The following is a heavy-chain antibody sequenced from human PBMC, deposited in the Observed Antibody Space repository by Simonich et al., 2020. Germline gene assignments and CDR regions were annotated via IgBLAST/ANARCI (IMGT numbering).Heavy chain of an antibody. V-gene: IGHV4-34*01. J-gene: IGHJ4*02. Sequence: QVQLQQWGAGLLKPSETLSLTCAVYGGSFSGYYWSWIRQPPGKGLGWIGEIKHRGSTNYNPPLQSRVTISVDTSKNQFSLKLSSVTAADTAVYYCARHLQLGPFDYWGQGTLVTVSS. CDR2: IKHRGST. D-gene: IGHD1-1*01. CDR1: GGSFSGYY. CDR3: ARHLQLGPFDY.